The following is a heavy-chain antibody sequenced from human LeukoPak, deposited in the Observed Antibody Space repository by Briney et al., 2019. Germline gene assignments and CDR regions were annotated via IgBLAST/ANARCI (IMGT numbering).Heavy chain of an antibody. CDR1: GFTFSSYA. Sequence: GGSLRLSCAASGFTFSSYAMHWVRQAPGKGLEYVSVISSNGGSTYYVNSVKGRFTISRDNSKNTLYLQMGSLRGEDMAVYYCARGHCGGDCYSPIDYWGQGTLVAVSA. D-gene: IGHD2-21*02. V-gene: IGHV3-64*01. CDR3: ARGHCGGDCYSPIDY. J-gene: IGHJ4*02. CDR2: ISSNGGST.